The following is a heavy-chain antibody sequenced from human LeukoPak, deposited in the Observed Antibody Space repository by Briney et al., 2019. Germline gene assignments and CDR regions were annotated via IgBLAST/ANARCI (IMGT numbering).Heavy chain of an antibody. Sequence: GGSLRLSCAASGFSFSSYAMSWVRQAPGKGLEWVSSVSESGDGTNYADSVKGRFSISRDNAKNSLYLQMNSLRDEDTAVYYCARSGYGSRWYFFDHWGQGTLVTVSS. CDR3: ARSGYGSRWYFFDH. D-gene: IGHD6-13*01. J-gene: IGHJ4*02. CDR2: VSESGDGT. V-gene: IGHV3-23*01. CDR1: GFSFSSYA.